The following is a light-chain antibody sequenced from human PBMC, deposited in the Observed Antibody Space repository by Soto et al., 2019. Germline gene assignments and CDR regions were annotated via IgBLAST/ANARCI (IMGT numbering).Light chain of an antibody. CDR3: SSYASSSTLV. V-gene: IGLV2-8*01. CDR1: SSDIGGYNY. Sequence: QSVLTQPPSASGSPGQSVTISCTGTSSDIGGYNYVSWYQQHPGKAPKLVIYEVTKRPSGVPDRFSASRSGNTASLTVSGLQAEDEADYYCSSYASSSTLVFGGGTKVTVL. CDR2: EVT. J-gene: IGLJ3*02.